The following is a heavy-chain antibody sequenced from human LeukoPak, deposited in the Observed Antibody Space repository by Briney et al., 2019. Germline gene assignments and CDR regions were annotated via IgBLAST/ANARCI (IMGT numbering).Heavy chain of an antibody. CDR1: GFTFSNYW. CDR2: IRQDGDVK. V-gene: IGHV3-7*01. Sequence: GGSLRLSCAASGFTFSNYWLVWLRQAPGKGLEWLGNIRQDGDVKNYLDSVKGRFTFSRDNAKNSLYLQMDSLRAEDTAVYYCARGTLAAPGADYWGQGTLVRVSS. D-gene: IGHD6-13*01. CDR3: ARGTLAAPGADY. J-gene: IGHJ4*02.